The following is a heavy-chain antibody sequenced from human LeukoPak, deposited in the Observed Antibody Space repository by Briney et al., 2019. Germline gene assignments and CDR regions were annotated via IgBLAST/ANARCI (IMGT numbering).Heavy chain of an antibody. J-gene: IGHJ6*03. Sequence: GASVKVSRKVSGNSLIYLSMHWVRQAPGKGLEWLGGLDPEGGGLIYAQNFQGRVLVTEDTATDTAYMELSSLKSEDTGVYYCAAVFQQRGYYYMDVWGKGTTVTVSS. D-gene: IGHD6-13*01. V-gene: IGHV1-24*01. CDR2: LDPEGGGL. CDR3: AAVFQQRGYYYMDV. CDR1: GNSLIYLS.